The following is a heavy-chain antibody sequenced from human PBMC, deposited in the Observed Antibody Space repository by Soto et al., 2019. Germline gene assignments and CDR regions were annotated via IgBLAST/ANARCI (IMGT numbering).Heavy chain of an antibody. V-gene: IGHV4-59*08. Sequence: SETLSLTCTVSGDPTNNYYRSWIRQPPGKGLEWIGYIYYSGNTKYNPSLKSRVTISVDTSKNQFSLRLTSVTAADTAVYYCAKQGGKYGIRSFDPWGQGTLVTVSS. J-gene: IGHJ5*02. CDR1: GDPTNNYY. CDR3: AKQGGKYGIRSFDP. D-gene: IGHD1-1*01. CDR2: IYYSGNT.